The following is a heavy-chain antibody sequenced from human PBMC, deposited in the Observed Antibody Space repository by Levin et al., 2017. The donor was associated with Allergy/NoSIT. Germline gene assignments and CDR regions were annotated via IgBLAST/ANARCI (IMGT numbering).Heavy chain of an antibody. CDR2: IYHSGST. Sequence: PSETLSLTCAVSGGSISSGGYSWSWIRQPPGKGLEWIGYIYHSGSTYYNPSLKSRVTISVDRSKNQFSLKLSSVTAADTAVYYCARSVRQQSNWFDPWGQGTLVTVSS. D-gene: IGHD1/OR15-1a*01. J-gene: IGHJ5*02. CDR1: GGSISSGGYS. CDR3: ARSVRQQSNWFDP. V-gene: IGHV4-30-2*01.